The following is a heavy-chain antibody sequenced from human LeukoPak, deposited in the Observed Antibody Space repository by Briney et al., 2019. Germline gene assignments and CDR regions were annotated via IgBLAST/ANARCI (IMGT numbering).Heavy chain of an antibody. Sequence: PGGSLRLSCAASGFPVSSYYMSWVRQAPGKEPEWVSVIYIGGRTYYADSVTGRFTISRDNSKNTLYLQMNSLRAEDTAVYYCAGCLGGDYVSDTYWYFDLWGRGTLVTVSS. CDR3: AGCLGGDYVSDTYWYFDL. CDR2: IYIGGRT. V-gene: IGHV3-53*01. J-gene: IGHJ2*01. D-gene: IGHD4-17*01. CDR1: GFPVSSYY.